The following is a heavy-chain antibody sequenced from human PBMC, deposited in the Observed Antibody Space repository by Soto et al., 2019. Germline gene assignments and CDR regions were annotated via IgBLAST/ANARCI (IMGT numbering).Heavy chain of an antibody. CDR2: INPSGGST. Sequence: ASVKVSCKASGYTFTSYYMHWVRQAPGQGLEWMGIINPSGGSTSYAQKFQGRVTMTRDTSTSTVHMELSSLRSEDTAVYYCARDRLAGVVKYGMDVWGQGTTVTVSS. J-gene: IGHJ6*02. D-gene: IGHD3-3*01. CDR1: GYTFTSYY. CDR3: ARDRLAGVVKYGMDV. V-gene: IGHV1-46*01.